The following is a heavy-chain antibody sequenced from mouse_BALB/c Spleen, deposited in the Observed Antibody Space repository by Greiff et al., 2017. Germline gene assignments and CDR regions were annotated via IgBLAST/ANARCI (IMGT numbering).Heavy chain of an antibody. D-gene: IGHD2-1*01. CDR3: ARHGDGNNYYAMDY. V-gene: IGHV5-12-1*01. CDR2: ISSGGGST. Sequence: EVQLVESGGGLVKPGGSLKLSCAASGFAFSSYDMSWVRQTPEKRLEWVAYISSGGGSTYYPDTVKGRFTISRDNAKNTLYLQMSSLKSEDTAMYYCARHGDGNNYYAMDYWGQGTSVTVSS. CDR1: GFAFSSYD. J-gene: IGHJ4*01.